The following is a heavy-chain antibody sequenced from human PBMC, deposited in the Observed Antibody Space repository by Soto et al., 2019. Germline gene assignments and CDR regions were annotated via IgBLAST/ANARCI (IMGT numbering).Heavy chain of an antibody. V-gene: IGHV3-23*01. CDR3: AKYSSGWYVGGYFDY. Sequence: EVQLLESGGGLVQPGGSLRLSCAASGFTFSSYAISWVRQAPGKGLEWISGISGSGTNTDYADSVKGRFTISRDNSKNTLFLGMNSLRAEDTAIYYCAKYSSGWYVGGYFDYWVQGTLVTVSS. D-gene: IGHD6-19*01. J-gene: IGHJ4*02. CDR2: ISGSGTNT. CDR1: GFTFSSYA.